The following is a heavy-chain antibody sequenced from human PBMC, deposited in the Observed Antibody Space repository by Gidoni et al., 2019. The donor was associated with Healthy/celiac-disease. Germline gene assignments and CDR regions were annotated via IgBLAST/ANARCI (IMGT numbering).Heavy chain of an antibody. CDR3: AKDLVGGDYVWGSYRLGLGGMDV. Sequence: EVQLLESGGGLVQPGGSLRLSCAASGFTFSSHAMSWVRQAPGKGLEWVSAISGSGGSTYYADSVKGRFTISRDNSKNTLYLQMNSLRAEDTAVYYCAKDLVGGDYVWGSYRLGLGGMDVWGQGTTVTVSS. CDR2: ISGSGGST. CDR1: GFTFSSHA. D-gene: IGHD3-16*02. V-gene: IGHV3-23*01. J-gene: IGHJ6*02.